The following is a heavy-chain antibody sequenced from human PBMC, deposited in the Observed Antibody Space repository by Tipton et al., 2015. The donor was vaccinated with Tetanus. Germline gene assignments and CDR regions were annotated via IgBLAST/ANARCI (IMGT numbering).Heavy chain of an antibody. CDR1: GFTFSSHM. CDR2: TSSTSSYI. Sequence: GSLRLSCVASGFTFSSHMMNWVRQAPGKGLEWVSSTSSTSSYIYYEDSMKGRFTISRDNAKNTLYLQMNSLRAEDTAVYYCAKDGCFSVGCLGSDYWGQGNLVTVSS. CDR3: AKDGCFSVGCLGSDY. V-gene: IGHV3-21*04. J-gene: IGHJ4*02. D-gene: IGHD5/OR15-5a*01.